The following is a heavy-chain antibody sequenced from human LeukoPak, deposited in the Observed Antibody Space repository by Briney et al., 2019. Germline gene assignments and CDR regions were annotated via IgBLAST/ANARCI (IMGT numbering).Heavy chain of an antibody. V-gene: IGHV4-31*03. CDR2: IHYSGST. J-gene: IGHJ4*02. CDR1: GGSISSGGYY. D-gene: IGHD3-22*01. Sequence: SETLSLTCTVSGGSISSGGYYWSWIRQHPGKGLESIGYIHYSGSTYYNPSLKSRVTISVDTSKNQFSLKLRSVTAADTAVYYCARKRYYYDSSGYYYLGYFDYWGQGTLVTVSS. CDR3: ARKRYYYDSSGYYYLGYFDY.